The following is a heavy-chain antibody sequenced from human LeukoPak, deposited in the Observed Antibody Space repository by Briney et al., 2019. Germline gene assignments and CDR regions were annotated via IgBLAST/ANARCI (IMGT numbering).Heavy chain of an antibody. CDR3: ARGPPPVNSGYDSGFFYY. CDR2: ISSSGSTI. CDR1: GFTFSSYE. Sequence: GGSLRLSCAASGFTFSSYEMNWVRQAPGKGLEWVSYISSSGSTIYYADSVKGRFTISRDNAKNSLYLQMNSLRAEDTAVYYCARGPPPVNSGYDSGFFYYWGQGTLVIVSS. D-gene: IGHD5-12*01. J-gene: IGHJ4*02. V-gene: IGHV3-48*03.